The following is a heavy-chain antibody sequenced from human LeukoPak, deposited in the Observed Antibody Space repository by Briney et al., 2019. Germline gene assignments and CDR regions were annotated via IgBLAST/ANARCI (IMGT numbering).Heavy chain of an antibody. V-gene: IGHV3-23*01. Sequence: GGSLRLSCAASGFTFTSYAMSWVRQAPGKGLEWVSTISGSGGNTFYADSVKGRFTISRDNSKSTLYLQLNSLRAEDTALYYCAKDPPPTTRDTFDIWGQGTMVTVSS. CDR3: AKDPPPTTRDTFDI. J-gene: IGHJ3*02. CDR1: GFTFTSYA. D-gene: IGHD1-26*01. CDR2: ISGSGGNT.